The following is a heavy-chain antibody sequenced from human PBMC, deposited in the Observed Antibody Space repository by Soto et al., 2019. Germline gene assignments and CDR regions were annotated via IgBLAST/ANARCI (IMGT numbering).Heavy chain of an antibody. CDR3: SRCLFVGASAYYSYGMDV. D-gene: IGHD2-21*01. CDR2: ITPNSGRT. CDR1: GYRXTVYH. V-gene: IGHV1-2*04. J-gene: IGHJ6*02. Sequence: RSLVKRCCKGSGYRXTVYHRGWVRQATEKENHWLVWITPNSGRTKYAQQFHVWVTMTTATSISTAYMELRRLRSGDTAVYYSSRCLFVGASAYYSYGMDVWRQGTTVTVS.